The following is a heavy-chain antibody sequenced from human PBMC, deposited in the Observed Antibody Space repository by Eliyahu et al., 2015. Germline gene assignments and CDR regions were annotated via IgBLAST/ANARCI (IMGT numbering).Heavy chain of an antibody. CDR3: ARGYLYYFDY. J-gene: IGHJ4*02. D-gene: IGHD1-26*01. V-gene: IGHV3-23*01. CDR2: ISGSGGST. CDR1: GFPFRXYA. Sequence: EVQLLESGGGLVQPGGSXRLXXAXSGFPFRXYAMGXVRQAPGQGVGWVSTISGSGGSTYYADSVKGRFTISRDNSKNTLYLQMSSLRAEDTAVYYCARGYLYYFDYWGQGTLVTVSS.